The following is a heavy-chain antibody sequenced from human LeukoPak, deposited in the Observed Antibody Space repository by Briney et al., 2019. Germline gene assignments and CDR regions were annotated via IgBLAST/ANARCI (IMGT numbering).Heavy chain of an antibody. V-gene: IGHV1-46*01. Sequence: EASVKVSCKASGYTLTSYYLHWVRQAPEQGLQWMAIINPSDGSTTYAQKFQGRVTMTRDTSTSTVYMELSSLRSDDTAVYYCARGIVVVPAAYYYYMDVWGKGTTVTISS. CDR3: ARGIVVVPAAYYYYMDV. CDR2: INPSDGST. J-gene: IGHJ6*03. CDR1: GYTLTSYY. D-gene: IGHD2-2*01.